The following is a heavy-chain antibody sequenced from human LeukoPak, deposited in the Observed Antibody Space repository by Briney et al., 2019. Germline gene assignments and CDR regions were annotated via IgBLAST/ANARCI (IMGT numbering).Heavy chain of an antibody. Sequence: GSLRLSCAASAFTFSSYGMHWIRQPPGKGLEWIGYIYYSGSTTYNPSLKSRVTISLDTSKNQFSLKLNSVTAADTAVYYCAGLYYAASGTNDCWGQGILVTVSS. D-gene: IGHD3-10*01. CDR1: AFTFSSYG. CDR2: IYYSGST. CDR3: AGLYYAASGTNDC. V-gene: IGHV4-59*08. J-gene: IGHJ4*02.